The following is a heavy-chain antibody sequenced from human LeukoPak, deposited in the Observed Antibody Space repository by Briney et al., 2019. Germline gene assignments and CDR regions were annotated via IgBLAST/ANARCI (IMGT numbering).Heavy chain of an antibody. CDR1: GFXFSSYA. CDR2: ISYDGSNK. D-gene: IGHD3-22*01. V-gene: IGHV3-30-3*01. CDR3: ARDPDSSGPSYFDY. Sequence: GGSLRLSCAASGFXFSSYAIHWVRQAPGKGLEWVAVISYDGSNKYYADSVKGRFTISRDNSKNTLYLQMNSLRAEDTAVYYCARDPDSSGPSYFDYWGQGTLVTVSS. J-gene: IGHJ4*02.